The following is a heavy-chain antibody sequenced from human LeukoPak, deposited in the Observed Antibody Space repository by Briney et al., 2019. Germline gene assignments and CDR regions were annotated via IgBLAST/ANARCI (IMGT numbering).Heavy chain of an antibody. Sequence: GGSLRLSCAASGFTVSSNYMSWVRQAPGKGLEWVSVIYSGGSTYYADSVKGRFTISRHNSKNTLYLQMNSLRAEDTAAYYCARDVGSYSRPLNWFDPWGQGTLVTVSS. J-gene: IGHJ5*02. CDR3: ARDVGSYSRPLNWFDP. V-gene: IGHV3-53*01. D-gene: IGHD6-13*01. CDR1: GFTVSSNY. CDR2: IYSGGST.